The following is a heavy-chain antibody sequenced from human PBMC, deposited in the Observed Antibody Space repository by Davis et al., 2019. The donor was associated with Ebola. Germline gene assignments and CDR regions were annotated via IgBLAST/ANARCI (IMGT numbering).Heavy chain of an antibody. CDR2: MKGKTDGWTT. CDR3: ATGTAVPAVHAFNI. CDR1: GFTFSSNT. D-gene: IGHD6-19*01. Sequence: PGGSLRLSCAASGFTFSSNTMSWVRQAPGKGLEWVGRMKGKTDGWTTHYAAPAKGRFTISRDDSENTVFLQMNSLRIEDTAVYYCATGTAVPAVHAFNIWGQGTMVTVSS. V-gene: IGHV3-15*01. J-gene: IGHJ3*02.